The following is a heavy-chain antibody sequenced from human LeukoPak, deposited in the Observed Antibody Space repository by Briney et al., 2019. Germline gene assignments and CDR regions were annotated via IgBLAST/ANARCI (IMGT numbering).Heavy chain of an antibody. Sequence: GGSLRLSCAASGFMFSSNWMSWVRLAPVKGLEWVANIKEDGTETYYVDSVKGRFTISRDNAKNSLYLQMNSLRVEDPAVYYCAKEGRSLQTYWGQGTLVTVSS. V-gene: IGHV3-7*03. J-gene: IGHJ4*02. CDR3: AKEGRSLQTY. CDR1: GFMFSSNW. D-gene: IGHD5-24*01. CDR2: IKEDGTET.